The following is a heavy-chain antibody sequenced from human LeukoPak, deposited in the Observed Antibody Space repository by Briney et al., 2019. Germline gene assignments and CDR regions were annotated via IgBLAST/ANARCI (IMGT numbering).Heavy chain of an antibody. J-gene: IGHJ4*02. V-gene: IGHV3-74*03. CDR2: INRDGSTT. CDR3: ARGGDYYDSSGYFWRPAEIDY. D-gene: IGHD3-22*01. Sequence: PGGSLRLSCAASGFTFSSYWMHWVRQAPGKGLVWVSRINRDGSTTTYAGSVKGRFTVSRDNAKNTLNLQMNSLRAEDTAVYYCARGGDYYDSSGYFWRPAEIDYWGQGTLVTVSS. CDR1: GFTFSSYW.